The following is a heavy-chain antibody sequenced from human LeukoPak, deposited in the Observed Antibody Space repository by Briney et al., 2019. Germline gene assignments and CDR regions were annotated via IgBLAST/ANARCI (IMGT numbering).Heavy chain of an antibody. V-gene: IGHV1-24*01. J-gene: IGHJ5*02. D-gene: IGHD6-13*01. CDR3: ARGQRGSWHNWFDP. Sequence: ASVKVSCKVSGYTLTELSMHWVRQAPGKGLEWMGGFDPEDGETIYAQKFQGRVTMTRNTSISTAYMELSSLRSEDTAVYYCARGQRGSWHNWFDPWGQGTLVTVSS. CDR1: GYTLTELS. CDR2: FDPEDGET.